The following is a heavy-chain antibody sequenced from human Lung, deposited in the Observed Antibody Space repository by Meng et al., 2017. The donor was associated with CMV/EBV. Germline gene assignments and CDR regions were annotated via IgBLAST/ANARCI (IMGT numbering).Heavy chain of an antibody. CDR1: GYSFTTHW. CDR3: ARQYSYTNYYVDL. D-gene: IGHD4-11*01. Sequence: GGSXRLSCTGSGYSFTTHWIGWVRQMPGKGLEWMGVIYPGDSDTTYSPSFRGRVTISADKSITTAYLQLRSLKASDTAVYYCARQYSYTNYYVDLWGRGTLVTVSS. V-gene: IGHV5-51*01. J-gene: IGHJ4*02. CDR2: IYPGDSDT.